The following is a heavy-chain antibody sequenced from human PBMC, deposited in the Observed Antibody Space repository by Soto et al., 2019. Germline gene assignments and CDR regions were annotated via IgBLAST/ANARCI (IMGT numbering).Heavy chain of an antibody. V-gene: IGHV1-69*13. J-gene: IGHJ6*02. CDR2: IIPFFHAP. D-gene: IGHD1-26*01. Sequence: ASVKVSCKASGGTFGKNAFSWVRQAPGQGLEWMGGIIPFFHAPNYAQKFQGRVTITADESMNMDFMEMSSLRSEDTGIDYCAKSRGADSHRVGMDVWGQGTTVTVSS. CDR3: AKSRGADSHRVGMDV. CDR1: GGTFGKNA.